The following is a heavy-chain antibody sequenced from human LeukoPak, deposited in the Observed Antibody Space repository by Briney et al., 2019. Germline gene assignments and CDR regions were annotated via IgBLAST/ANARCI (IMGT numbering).Heavy chain of an antibody. CDR1: RGSFSGFYY. Sequence: SETLSLTCAVHRGSFSGFYYWTWIRQPPGKGLEWIGEINQSGSTNYNPSLKSRVTISLDTSKNQFSLKLTSVTAADTAVYYCARLGRSFRLSPFDYWGQGTLVTVSS. V-gene: IGHV4-34*01. J-gene: IGHJ4*02. CDR2: INQSGST. CDR3: ARLGRSFRLSPFDY. D-gene: IGHD2/OR15-2a*01.